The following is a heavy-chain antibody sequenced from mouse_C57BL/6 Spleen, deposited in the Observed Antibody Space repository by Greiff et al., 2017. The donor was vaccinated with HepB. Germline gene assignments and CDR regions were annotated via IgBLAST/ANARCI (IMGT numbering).Heavy chain of an antibody. J-gene: IGHJ3*01. V-gene: IGHV6-3*01. CDR3: TVPGGFAY. CDR1: GFTFSNYW. Sequence: EVKLEESGGGLVQPGGSMKLSCVASGFTFSNYWMNWVRQSPEKGLEWVAQIRLKSDNYATHYAESVKGRFTISRDDSKSSVYLQMNNLRAEDTGIYYCTVPGGFAYWGQGTLVTVSA. CDR2: IRLKSDNYAT.